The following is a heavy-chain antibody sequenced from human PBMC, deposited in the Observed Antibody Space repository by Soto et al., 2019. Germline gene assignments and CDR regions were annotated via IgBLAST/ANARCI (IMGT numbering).Heavy chain of an antibody. CDR1: GGTFSSYS. Sequence: ASVNVSCQASGGTFSSYSISWVRQAPGQGLEWMGGIIPIFGTANYAQKFQGRVTITADKSTSTAYMELSSLRSEDTAVYYCARIYDSSGYYPGSPLFDYWGQGTLVTVSS. V-gene: IGHV1-69*06. J-gene: IGHJ4*02. CDR3: ARIYDSSGYYPGSPLFDY. D-gene: IGHD3-22*01. CDR2: IIPIFGTA.